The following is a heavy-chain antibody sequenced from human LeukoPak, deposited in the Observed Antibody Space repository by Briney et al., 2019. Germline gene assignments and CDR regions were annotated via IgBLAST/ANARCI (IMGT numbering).Heavy chain of an antibody. CDR2: IGNTETF. CDR1: GFPFETNA. V-gene: IGHV3-69-1*01. Sequence: PGGSLRLSCATSGFPFETNAMSWVRQAPGKGLEWVATIGNTETFYADSVTGRFTISRDNSKNTVNLQMNRLRVEDTAVYYCARDPVSRGELQLLDYWGQGTLVTVSS. J-gene: IGHJ4*02. CDR3: ARDPVSRGELQLLDY. D-gene: IGHD1-26*01.